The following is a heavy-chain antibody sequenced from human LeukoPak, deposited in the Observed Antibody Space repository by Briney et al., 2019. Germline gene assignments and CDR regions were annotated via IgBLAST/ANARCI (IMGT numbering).Heavy chain of an antibody. D-gene: IGHD3-10*01. CDR2: IRNDGSNK. J-gene: IGHJ4*02. Sequence: GGSLRLSCAASGFTFSSYGMHWVRQAPGKGLGWVASIRNDGSNKYYADSVKGRFTISRDNSKNTLDLQMNSLRAEDTAVYSCATDPQGRILIWFGESTGSGSYFDYCGQGNLVTVSS. V-gene: IGHV3-30*02. CDR3: ATDPQGRILIWFGESTGSGSYFDY. CDR1: GFTFSSYG.